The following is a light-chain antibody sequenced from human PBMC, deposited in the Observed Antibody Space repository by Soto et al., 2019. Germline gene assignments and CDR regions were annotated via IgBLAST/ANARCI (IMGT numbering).Light chain of an antibody. J-gene: IGLJ2*01. CDR3: CSYGGRILVI. CDR2: EGS. V-gene: IGLV2-14*01. CDR1: SSDVGSYNY. Sequence: QSVLTQPASVSGSPGQSITISCTGTSSDVGSYNYVSWYQQHPGKAPKLMIYEGSNRPSGVSDRFSGSKSGNTASLTISGLQAEDEAHYYCCSYGGRILVIFGEGTKLTVL.